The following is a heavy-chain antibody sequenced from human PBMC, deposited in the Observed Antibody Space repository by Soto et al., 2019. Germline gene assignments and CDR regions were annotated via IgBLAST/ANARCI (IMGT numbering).Heavy chain of an antibody. CDR3: XXXXXXXXXXXY. J-gene: IGHJ4*02. V-gene: IGHV3-30*03. CDR1: GFTFSSYG. CDR2: ISYDGSNK. Sequence: QVQLVESGGGVVQPGRSLRLSCAASGFTFSSYGMHWVRQAPGKGLEWVAVISYDGSNKYYADSVKGRFTISRDNSKNTLYLQMNSLRAXXXXXXXXXXXXXXXXXXXYXGQGTLVTVSS.